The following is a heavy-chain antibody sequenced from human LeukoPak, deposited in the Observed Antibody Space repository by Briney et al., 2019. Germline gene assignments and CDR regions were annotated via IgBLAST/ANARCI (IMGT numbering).Heavy chain of an antibody. J-gene: IGHJ4*02. CDR2: INTNTGNP. Sequence: SVKVSCKASGYTFTSYGISWVRQAPGQGLEWMGWINTNTGNPAYAQGFTGRFVFSLDTSVSTAYLQISSLKAEDTAVYYCARGGRFYYGSGSYSIRYYFDFWGQGTLVTVSS. CDR3: ARGGRFYYGSGSYSIRYYFDF. D-gene: IGHD3-10*01. CDR1: GYTFTSYG. V-gene: IGHV7-4-1*02.